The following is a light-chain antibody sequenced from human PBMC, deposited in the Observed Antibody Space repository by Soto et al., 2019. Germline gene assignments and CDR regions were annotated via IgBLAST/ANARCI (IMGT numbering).Light chain of an antibody. CDR2: DAS. CDR3: QQYYTYWHM. CDR1: QSISDY. J-gene: IGKJ1*01. Sequence: DIQMTQSPSTLSESVGDRVIITCRASQSISDYLAWYQQKPGKAPKLLIYDASNLESGVPSTFSGSGSGTEFTLTISSLQPDDFATYYCQQYYTYWHMFGQGTKVDIK. V-gene: IGKV1-5*01.